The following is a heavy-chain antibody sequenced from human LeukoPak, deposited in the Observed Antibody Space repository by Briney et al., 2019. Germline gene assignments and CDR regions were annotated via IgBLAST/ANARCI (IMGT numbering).Heavy chain of an antibody. V-gene: IGHV3-20*04. J-gene: IGHJ4*02. CDR3: ARDWSSGWCEEYYFDY. CDR2: INWNGGST. Sequence: GGSLRLSCAASGFTFDDYGMSWVRQAPGKGLEWVSGINWNGGSTGYADSVKGRFTISRDNAKNSLYLQMNSLRAEDTALYYCARDWSSGWCEEYYFDYWGQGTLVTVSS. CDR1: GFTFDDYG. D-gene: IGHD6-19*01.